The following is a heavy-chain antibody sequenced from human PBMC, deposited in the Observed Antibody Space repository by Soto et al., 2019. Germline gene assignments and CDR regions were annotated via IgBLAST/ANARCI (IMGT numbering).Heavy chain of an antibody. CDR2: IIPIFGTA. CDR3: ARDLYGFSSGPTIANYYYYGMDV. J-gene: IGHJ6*02. CDR1: GGTFSSYA. D-gene: IGHD6-19*01. Sequence: SVKVSCKASGGTFSSYAISWVRQAPGQGLEWMGGIIPIFGTANYAQKFQGRVTITADESTSTAYMELSSLRSEDTAVYYCARDLYGFSSGPTIANYYYYGMDVWGQGTTVTVSS. V-gene: IGHV1-69*13.